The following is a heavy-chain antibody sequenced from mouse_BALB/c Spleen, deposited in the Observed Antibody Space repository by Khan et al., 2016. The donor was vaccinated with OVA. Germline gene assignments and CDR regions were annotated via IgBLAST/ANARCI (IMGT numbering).Heavy chain of an antibody. Sequence: EVELVESGGGLVKPGGSLRLSCEASGFTFSSYSMSWVRQTPEKRLEWVATITSGGSYTYYPDSVQGRFTISRANAKNTLYLQMSRLKSEDTAIYYCTRDRSYDGSSFYFDYWGQGTTLTVSS. D-gene: IGHD1-1*01. CDR3: TRDRSYDGSSFYFDY. V-gene: IGHV5-6-4*01. CDR2: ITSGGSYT. J-gene: IGHJ2*01. CDR1: GFTFSSYS.